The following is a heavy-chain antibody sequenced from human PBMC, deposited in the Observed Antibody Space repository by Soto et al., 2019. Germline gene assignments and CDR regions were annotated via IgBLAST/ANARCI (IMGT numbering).Heavy chain of an antibody. V-gene: IGHV4-59*08. J-gene: IGHJ4*02. CDR3: ARGFAIGWYTYFFDL. Sequence: SETLSLTCTVSGGSISSYYWNWIRQPPGKGLEWIGYLYYTGSTHYNPSLKSRVTMSVDTSKNQFSLKLNSVTAADTAVYYCARGFAIGWYTYFFDLWGQGPLVTVSS. CDR2: LYYTGST. D-gene: IGHD6-19*01. CDR1: GGSISSYY.